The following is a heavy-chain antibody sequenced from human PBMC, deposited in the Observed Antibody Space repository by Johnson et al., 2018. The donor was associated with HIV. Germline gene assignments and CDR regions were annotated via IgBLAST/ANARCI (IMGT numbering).Heavy chain of an antibody. J-gene: IGHJ3*02. CDR1: GFTFSSYW. Sequence: MQLVESGGGLVQPGGSLRLSCAASGFTFSSYWMSWVRQAPGKGLEWVANIKQDGSEKYYVDSVKGRFTISRDNAKNSLYLQMNSLRAEDTAVYYCARGSSGSWDAFDIWGQGTVITVSS. CDR2: IKQDGSEK. D-gene: IGHD1-26*01. CDR3: ARGSSGSWDAFDI. V-gene: IGHV3-7*05.